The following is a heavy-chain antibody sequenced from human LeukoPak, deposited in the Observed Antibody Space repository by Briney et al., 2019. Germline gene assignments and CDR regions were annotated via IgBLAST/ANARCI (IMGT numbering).Heavy chain of an antibody. Sequence: GGSLRLSCAASGFTFSSYSMNWVRQAPGKGLEWVSYISSSSSTIYYADSVKGRFTISRDNAKNSAYLQINSLRVEDTAVYYCAAVSYLAFDIWGQGTMVTVSS. CDR3: AAVSYLAFDI. CDR2: ISSSSSTI. D-gene: IGHD2-21*01. J-gene: IGHJ3*02. V-gene: IGHV3-48*04. CDR1: GFTFSSYS.